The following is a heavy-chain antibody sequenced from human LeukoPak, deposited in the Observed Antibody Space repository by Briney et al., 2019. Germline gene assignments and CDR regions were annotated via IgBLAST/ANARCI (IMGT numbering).Heavy chain of an antibody. CDR2: ISGSGGST. V-gene: IGHV3-23*01. CDR1: GFTFSSYA. D-gene: IGHD6-6*01. Sequence: PGGSLRLSCAASGFTFSSYAMSWDRQAPGKGLEWVSAISGSGGSTYYADSVKGRFTISRDNSKNTLYLQMNSLRAEDTAVYYCAKKTEHSSSSGYFDYWGQGTLVTVSS. J-gene: IGHJ4*02. CDR3: AKKTEHSSSSGYFDY.